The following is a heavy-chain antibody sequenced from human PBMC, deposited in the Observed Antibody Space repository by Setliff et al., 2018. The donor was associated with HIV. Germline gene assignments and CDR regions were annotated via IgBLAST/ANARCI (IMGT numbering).Heavy chain of an antibody. Sequence: SETLSLTCTVSGGSISPYYWSWIRQPPGKGLEWIAWISDSGTTNYNPSLKSRVTLSVDTSKNQFSLSLTSVTGADTAVYYCARGGASSKYLDPWGQGTPVTVSS. V-gene: IGHV4-59*01. CDR3: ARGGASSKYLDP. J-gene: IGHJ5*02. CDR2: ISDSGTT. CDR1: GGSISPYY. D-gene: IGHD2-15*01.